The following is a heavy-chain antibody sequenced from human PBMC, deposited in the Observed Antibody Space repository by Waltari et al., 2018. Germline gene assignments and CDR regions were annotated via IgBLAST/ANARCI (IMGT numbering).Heavy chain of an antibody. CDR1: GGSISSYY. CDR2: IYYSGST. D-gene: IGHD1-26*01. CDR3: ARVFGGSNPLGAFDI. V-gene: IGHV4-59*01. Sequence: QVQLQESGPGLVKPSETLSLTCTVSGGSISSYYWSWIRQPPGKGLEWIGYIYYSGSTNYNPSLKSRVTISVDTSKNQFSLKLSSVTAADTAVYYCARVFGGSNPLGAFDIWGQGTMVIVSS. J-gene: IGHJ3*02.